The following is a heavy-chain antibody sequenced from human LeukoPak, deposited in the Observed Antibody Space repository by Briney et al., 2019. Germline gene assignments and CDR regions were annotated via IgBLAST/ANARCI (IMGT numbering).Heavy chain of an antibody. D-gene: IGHD1-26*01. J-gene: IGHJ3*02. CDR2: IIPIFGTA. CDR3: AREGDSGSYTSAFDI. V-gene: IGHV1-69*06. CDR1: GGTFSSYA. Sequence: SVKVSCKASGGTFSSYAISWVRQAPGQGLEWMGGIIPIFGTANYAQKFQGRVTITADKSTSTAYMELSSLRSEDTAVYYCAREGDSGSYTSAFDIWGQGTMVTVSS.